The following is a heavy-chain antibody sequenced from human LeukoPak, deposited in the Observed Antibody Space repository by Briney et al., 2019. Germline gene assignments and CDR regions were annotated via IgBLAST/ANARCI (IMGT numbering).Heavy chain of an antibody. CDR1: VYSFTNFD. V-gene: IGHV1-8*01. CDR2: MNPNSGNK. Sequence: ASVKVSCKASVYSFTNFDINWVRQATGQGLEWMGWMNPNSGNKGYAQKFQGRVTMTMSTSISTAYMELSSLRSEDRAVYYCARGPQWRGDYDYMDVWGRGTTVTVSS. CDR3: ARGPQWRGDYDYMDV. J-gene: IGHJ6*03. D-gene: IGHD6-19*01.